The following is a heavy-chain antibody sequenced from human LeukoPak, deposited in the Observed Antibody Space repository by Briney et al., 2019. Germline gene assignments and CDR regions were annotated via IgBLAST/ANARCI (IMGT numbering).Heavy chain of an antibody. Sequence: SETLSLTCTVSGGSISSSSYYWGWIRQPPGKGLEWIGSVYYSGSTYYNPSLKSRVTISVDTSKNQFSLKLRSVTAAETAVYYDARRRVQYCSITICYAHLRGIDYWGQGTLVTVSS. D-gene: IGHD2-2*01. CDR2: VYYSGST. CDR1: GGSISSSSYY. V-gene: IGHV4-39*01. CDR3: ARRRVQYCSITICYAHLRGIDY. J-gene: IGHJ4*02.